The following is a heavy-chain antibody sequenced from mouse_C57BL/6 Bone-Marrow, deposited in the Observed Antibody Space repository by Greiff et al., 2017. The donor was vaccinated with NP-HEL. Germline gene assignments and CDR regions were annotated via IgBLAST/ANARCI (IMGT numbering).Heavy chain of an antibody. D-gene: IGHD1-1*01. CDR2: IYPGSGNT. CDR3: AVYGSSFDY. V-gene: IGHV1-76*01. Sequence: VQLQQSGAELVRPGAPVKLSCKASGYTFTDYYINWVKQRPGQGLEWIARIYPGSGNTYYNEKFKGKATLTAEKSSSTAYMQLSSLTSEDSAVYFCAVYGSSFDYWGQGTTLTVSS. J-gene: IGHJ2*01. CDR1: GYTFTDYY.